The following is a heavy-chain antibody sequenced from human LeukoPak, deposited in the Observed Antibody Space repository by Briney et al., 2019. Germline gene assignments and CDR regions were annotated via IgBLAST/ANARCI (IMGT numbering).Heavy chain of an antibody. V-gene: IGHV4-39*01. CDR2: AYFTGST. CDR3: EKSCLSYYYNPGYFS. J-gene: IGHJ4*02. CDR1: GGSVSRSSPY. Sequence: SETLSLTCTLSGGSVSRSSPYWGWIRQPPGKGLEWIGSAYFTGSTNYNPSLKTRVTISLDTCKNQFSLRLTSVTASDPAVYYCEKSCLSYYYNPGYFSWGQGTLVAVSP. D-gene: IGHD3-22*01.